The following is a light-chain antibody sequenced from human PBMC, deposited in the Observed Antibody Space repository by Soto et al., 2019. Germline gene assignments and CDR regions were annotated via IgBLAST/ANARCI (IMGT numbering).Light chain of an antibody. J-gene: IGLJ3*02. Sequence: QSVLTQSASVSGSPGQSITISCTGSSSDVGTYSLVSWFQQHPGRAPKLIIYEGTKRPSGVSNRFSGSKSGNTASLTISGLQAEDEADYYCCSFAGSNTWLFGGGTKLTVL. CDR1: SSDVGTYSL. V-gene: IGLV2-23*01. CDR2: EGT. CDR3: CSFAGSNTWL.